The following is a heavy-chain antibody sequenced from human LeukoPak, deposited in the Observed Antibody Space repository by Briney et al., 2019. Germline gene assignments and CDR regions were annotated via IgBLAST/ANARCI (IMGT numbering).Heavy chain of an antibody. CDR2: MNPNSGNT. J-gene: IGHJ6*02. D-gene: IGHD2-2*01. Sequence: ASVKVSCKASGYTFTSYDINWVRPATGQGLEWMGWMNPNSGNTGYAQKFQGRVTMTRNTSISTAYMELSSLRSEDTAVYYCARYCSSTSCYGYYGMDVWGQGTTVTVSS. CDR3: ARYCSSTSCYGYYGMDV. CDR1: GYTFTSYD. V-gene: IGHV1-8*01.